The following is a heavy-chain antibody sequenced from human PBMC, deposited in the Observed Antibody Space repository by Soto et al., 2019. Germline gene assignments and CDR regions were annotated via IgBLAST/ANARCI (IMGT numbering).Heavy chain of an antibody. CDR2: ISTFNGNT. J-gene: IGHJ4*02. CDR3: ASGHGQGLDY. V-gene: IGHV1-18*01. CDR1: GYTFTTYG. Sequence: ASVKVSCKASGYTFTTYGFSWVRQAPRQGLEWMGWISTFNGNTNYARNLQGRVSMTTDTSTNTAYMELRSLRSGDTAVYYCASGHGQGLDYWGQGTPDTVSS. D-gene: IGHD2-8*01.